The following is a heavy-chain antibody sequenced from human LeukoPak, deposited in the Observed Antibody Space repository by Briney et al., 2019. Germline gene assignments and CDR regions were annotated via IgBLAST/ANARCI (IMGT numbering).Heavy chain of an antibody. J-gene: IGHJ4*02. CDR3: AKNTFPYYYDSSGYFDY. D-gene: IGHD3-22*01. Sequence: GGSLRLSCAASGFTFSSYAMSWVRQAPGKGLEWVSAISGSGSTYYADSVKGRFTLSRDNSKNTLYLQMNSLRAEDTAVYYCAKNTFPYYYDSSGYFDYWGQGTLVTVSS. CDR1: GFTFSSYA. V-gene: IGHV3-23*01. CDR2: ISGSGST.